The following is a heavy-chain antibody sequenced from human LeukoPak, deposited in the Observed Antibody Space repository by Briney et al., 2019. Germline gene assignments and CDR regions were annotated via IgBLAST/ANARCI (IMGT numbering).Heavy chain of an antibody. J-gene: IGHJ3*02. V-gene: IGHV3-23*01. CDR2: ISGSGGST. CDR1: GFTFSSYA. CDR3: ANSNQGPYCDILTGSAFDI. D-gene: IGHD3-9*01. Sequence: GGSLRLSCAASGFTFSSYAMSWVRQAPGKGLEWVSAISGSGGSTYYADSVKGRFTISRDNSKNTLYLQMNSLRAEDTAVYYCANSNQGPYCDILTGSAFDIWGQGTMVTVSS.